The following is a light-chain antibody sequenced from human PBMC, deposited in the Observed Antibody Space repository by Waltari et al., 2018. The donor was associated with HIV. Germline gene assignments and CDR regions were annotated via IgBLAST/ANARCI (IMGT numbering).Light chain of an antibody. CDR2: DAS. J-gene: IGKJ4*01. CDR1: QSVSSY. Sequence: EIVLTQSPATLSLSPGERATLSCRASQSVSSYLAWYQQKPGQAPRLLIYDASNRATGIPARFSGSVSGTDFTLTISSLEPEDFAVYSCQQRSNWPLTFGGGTKVEIK. V-gene: IGKV3-11*01. CDR3: QQRSNWPLT.